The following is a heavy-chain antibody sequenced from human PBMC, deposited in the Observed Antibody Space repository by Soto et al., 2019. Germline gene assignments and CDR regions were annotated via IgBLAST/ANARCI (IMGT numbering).Heavy chain of an antibody. CDR3: ARESSGPGYSSSWRIRVYYYYGMDV. Sequence: ASVKVSCKASGYTFTSYGISWVRQAPGQGLEWMGWISAYNGNTNYAQKLQGRVTMTTDTSTSTAYMELRSLRSEDTAVYYCARESSGPGYSSSWRIRVYYYYGMDVWGQGTTVTVSS. J-gene: IGHJ6*02. CDR2: ISAYNGNT. V-gene: IGHV1-18*01. CDR1: GYTFTSYG. D-gene: IGHD6-13*01.